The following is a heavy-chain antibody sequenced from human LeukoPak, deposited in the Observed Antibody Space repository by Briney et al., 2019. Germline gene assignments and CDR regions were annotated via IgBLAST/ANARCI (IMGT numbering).Heavy chain of an antibody. CDR2: ISYDGSNK. V-gene: IGHV3-30-3*01. CDR1: GFTFSGYA. D-gene: IGHD3-22*01. J-gene: IGHJ4*02. CDR3: ARDRSGEWLLLLGY. Sequence: PGRSLRLSCAASGFTFSGYAMHWVRQAPGKGLEWVAVISYDGSNKYYADSVKGRFTISRDNSKNTLYLQMNSLRAEDTAVYYCARDRSGEWLLLLGYWGQGTLVTVSS.